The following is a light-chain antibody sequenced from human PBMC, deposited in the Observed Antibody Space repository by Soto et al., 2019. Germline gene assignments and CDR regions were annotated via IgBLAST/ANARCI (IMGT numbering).Light chain of an antibody. CDR1: HSVSRTY. V-gene: IGKV3-20*01. CDR3: QQFDASVT. CDR2: GAS. J-gene: IGKJ5*01. Sequence: EIVLTQSPGTLSLSPGERATLSCRASHSVSRTYLAWYQQKPGQAPRLLIHGASDRATGTPDRLSGSGSGTDFTLTISRLEPEDYAVYYCQQFDASVTFGQGTRLEIK.